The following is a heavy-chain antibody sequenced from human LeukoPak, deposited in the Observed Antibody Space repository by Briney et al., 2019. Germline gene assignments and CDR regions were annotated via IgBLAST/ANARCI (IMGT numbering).Heavy chain of an antibody. CDR3: TRMTTGHDY. V-gene: IGHV4-34*01. J-gene: IGHJ4*02. CDR2: VNPSGYT. CDR1: GTSFSSYY. D-gene: IGHD4-17*01. Sequence: KPSETLSLTCGVSGTSFSSYYWSWIRQTPGKGLEWIGEVNPSGYTNMNPSLKSRVTISVDTSKNQFSLRMSTVTAADTAVYFCTRMTTGHDYWGQGTLVTVSS.